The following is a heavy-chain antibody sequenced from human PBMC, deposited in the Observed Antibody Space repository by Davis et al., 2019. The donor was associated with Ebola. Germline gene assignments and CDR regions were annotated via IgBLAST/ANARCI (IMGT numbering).Heavy chain of an antibody. J-gene: IGHJ4*02. V-gene: IGHV3-11*01. Sequence: GESLKISCAASGFTFSDYYMSWIRQAPGKGLEWVSYISSSGSTLYYADSVKGRFTISRDNAKNSLYLQMNSLRAQDTAVYYCARDKGIAAAGTILDYWGQGTLVTVSS. D-gene: IGHD6-13*01. CDR3: ARDKGIAAAGTILDY. CDR2: ISSSGSTL. CDR1: GFTFSDYY.